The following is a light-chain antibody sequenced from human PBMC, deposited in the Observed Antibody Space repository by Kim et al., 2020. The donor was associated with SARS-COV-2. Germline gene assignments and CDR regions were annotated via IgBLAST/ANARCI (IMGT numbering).Light chain of an antibody. CDR1: QDINSY. Sequence: DIQMTQSPSSLSASVGDRVTITCRASQDINSYLAWYQQKPGKVPKLLTQAASTLQSGVSSRFSGSGSGTDFTLTISSLQPEDVATYYCQKYNSPPRTFGQGTKVDIK. CDR3: QKYNSPPRT. V-gene: IGKV1-27*01. CDR2: AAS. J-gene: IGKJ1*01.